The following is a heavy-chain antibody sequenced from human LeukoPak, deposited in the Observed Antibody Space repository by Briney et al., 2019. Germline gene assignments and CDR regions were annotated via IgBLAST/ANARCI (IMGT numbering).Heavy chain of an antibody. V-gene: IGHV3-48*01. CDR1: GFTFSSYS. Sequence: PGGSLRLSCAASGFTFSSYSMNWVRQAPGRGLEWVSYISSSSSTIYYADSVKGRFTISRDNAKNSLYLQMNSLRAEDTAVYCCAAAKITMVRGAHYWGQGTLVTVSS. CDR2: ISSSSSTI. J-gene: IGHJ4*02. D-gene: IGHD3-10*01. CDR3: AAAKITMVRGAHY.